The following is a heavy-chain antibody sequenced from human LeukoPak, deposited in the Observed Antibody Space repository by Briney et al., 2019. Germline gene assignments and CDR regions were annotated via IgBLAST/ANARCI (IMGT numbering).Heavy chain of an antibody. Sequence: PGGSLRLSCAASGFTVSSNYMSWVRQAPGKELEWVSVIYSGGSTYYADSVKGRFTISRDNSKNTLYLQMNSLRAEDTAVYYCARGSRGRSGYYYDFYFDYWGQGTLVTVSS. V-gene: IGHV3-53*01. D-gene: IGHD3-22*01. CDR2: IYSGGST. J-gene: IGHJ4*02. CDR3: ARGSRGRSGYYYDFYFDY. CDR1: GFTVSSNY.